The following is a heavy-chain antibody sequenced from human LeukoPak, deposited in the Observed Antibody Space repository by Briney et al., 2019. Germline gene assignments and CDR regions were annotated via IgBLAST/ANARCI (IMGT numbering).Heavy chain of an antibody. J-gene: IGHJ4*02. CDR1: GFTFSSYW. V-gene: IGHV3-7*05. Sequence: GSLRLSCAASGFTFSSYWMSWVRQAPGKGLEWVANIKQDGSEKYYVDSVKGRFTISRDNAKNSLYLQMNSLRAEDTAVYYCARVFVWGSYRTDPFDYWGQGTLVTVSS. CDR2: IKQDGSEK. D-gene: IGHD3-16*02. CDR3: ARVFVWGSYRTDPFDY.